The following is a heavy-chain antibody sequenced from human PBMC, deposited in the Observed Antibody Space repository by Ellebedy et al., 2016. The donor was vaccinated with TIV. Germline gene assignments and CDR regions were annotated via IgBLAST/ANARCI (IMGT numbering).Heavy chain of an antibody. J-gene: IGHJ4*02. CDR2: IHHTKGT. D-gene: IGHD2-21*02. V-gene: IGHV4-55*08. CDR1: DDSISRDKW. Sequence: MPSETLSLTCGVSDDSISRDKWWTWVRQAPGRALEWIGEIHHTKGTNYNPSLKSRISMSVDTSKNQFSLNINSVTAADTAVYFCARGSDWLFDYWGQGILVTVSS. CDR3: ARGSDWLFDY.